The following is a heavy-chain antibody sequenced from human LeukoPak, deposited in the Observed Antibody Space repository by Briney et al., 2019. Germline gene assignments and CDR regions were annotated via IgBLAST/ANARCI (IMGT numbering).Heavy chain of an antibody. CDR2: ISYDGSNK. J-gene: IGHJ5*02. CDR1: GFTFSSYA. V-gene: IGHV3-30-3*01. Sequence: PGGSLRLSCAASGFTFSSYAMHWVRQAPGKGLEWVAVISYDGSNKYYADSVKGRFTISRDNSKSTLYLQMNSLRAEDTAVYYCARAGGSWGQGTLVTVSS. CDR3: ARAGGS.